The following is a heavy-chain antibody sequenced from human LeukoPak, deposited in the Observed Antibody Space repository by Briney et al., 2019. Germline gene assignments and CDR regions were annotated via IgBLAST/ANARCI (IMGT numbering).Heavy chain of an antibody. D-gene: IGHD2-2*01. CDR3: ARGVGYCSSTSCYWWFDP. V-gene: IGHV3-74*01. CDR2: INSDGSST. Sequence: AGGSLRLSCAASGFTFSSYWMHWVRQAPGKGLVWVSRINSDGSSTSYADSVKGRFTISRDNAKNTLYLQMNGLRAEDTAVYYCARGVGYCSSTSCYWWFDPWGQGTLVTVSS. J-gene: IGHJ5*02. CDR1: GFTFSSYW.